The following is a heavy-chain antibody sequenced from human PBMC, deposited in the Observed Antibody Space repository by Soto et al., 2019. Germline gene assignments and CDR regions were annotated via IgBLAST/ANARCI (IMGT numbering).Heavy chain of an antibody. D-gene: IGHD2-2*01. CDR2: IYHSGST. CDR3: ASPQSQLLSAYFDY. J-gene: IGHJ4*02. CDR1: GGSISSGHYS. V-gene: IGHV4-30-2*01. Sequence: PSETLSLTCAVSGGSISSGHYSWSWIRQPPGKGLEWIGYIYHSGSTYYNPSLKSRVTISVDRSKNQFSLNLSSVTAADTAVYYCASPQSQLLSAYFDYWGQGTLVTVSS.